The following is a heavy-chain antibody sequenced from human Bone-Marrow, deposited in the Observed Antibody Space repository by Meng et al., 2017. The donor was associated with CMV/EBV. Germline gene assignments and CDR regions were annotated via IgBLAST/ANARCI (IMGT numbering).Heavy chain of an antibody. J-gene: IGHJ4*02. CDR2: INPSGGTT. CDR3: ARPVVYCGGDCFGY. V-gene: IGHV1-46*01. D-gene: IGHD2-21*01. CDR1: GYTFTNYY. Sequence: ASVKVSCKASGYTFTNYYMHWVRQAPGQGLEWMGIINPSGGTTKYAQKFQGRVTMTRDTSTRTVYMNLSSLRSEDTAVYFCARPVVYCGGDCFGYCGEGTLVAVSS.